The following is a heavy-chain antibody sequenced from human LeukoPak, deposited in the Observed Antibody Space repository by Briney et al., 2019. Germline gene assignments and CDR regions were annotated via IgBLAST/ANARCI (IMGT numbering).Heavy chain of an antibody. V-gene: IGHV3-74*01. J-gene: IGHJ5*02. Sequence: PGGSLRLSCAASGFTFSSYWMHWVRQAPGKGLVWVSRINSDGSTTSHADSVKGRFTISRDNAKNTLYLQMNSLRAEDTAVYYCARARDYGDYVNWFDPWGQGILVTVSS. CDR1: GFTFSSYW. CDR2: INSDGSTT. D-gene: IGHD4-17*01. CDR3: ARARDYGDYVNWFDP.